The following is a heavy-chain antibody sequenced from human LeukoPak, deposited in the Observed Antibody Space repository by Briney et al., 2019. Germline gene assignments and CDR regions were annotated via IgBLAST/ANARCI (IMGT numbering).Heavy chain of an antibody. V-gene: IGHV3-7*05. CDR3: ARADYGDYGAY. CDR2: IKQAGSEK. CDR1: RFTFSRYW. Sequence: PGGSLRLSCAASRFTFSRYWMSWVRQAPGKGLEWVANIKQAGSEKYYVDSVKGRFTISRDNAKNSPYLQMNSLRAEDTAVYYCARADYGDYGAYWGQGTLVTVSS. D-gene: IGHD4-17*01. J-gene: IGHJ4*02.